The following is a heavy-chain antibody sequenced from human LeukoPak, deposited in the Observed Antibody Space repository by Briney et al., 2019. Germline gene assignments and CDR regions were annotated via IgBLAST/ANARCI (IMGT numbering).Heavy chain of an antibody. D-gene: IGHD3-22*01. CDR2: IFHTGNT. V-gene: IGHV4-4*02. J-gene: IGHJ4*02. CDR1: GGSISRRNL. CDR3: ATEMYYHGSGPHFNA. Sequence: SETLSLTCAVSGGSISRRNLWSWVRQPPGKGLEWIGEIFHTGNTNYNPSLKSRVTISADQSKNQFSLKLSSVTAADTAVYYCATEMYYHGSGPHFNAWGQGTLVTVSS.